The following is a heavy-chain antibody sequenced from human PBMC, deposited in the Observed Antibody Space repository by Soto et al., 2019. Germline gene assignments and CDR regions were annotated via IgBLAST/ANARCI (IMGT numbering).Heavy chain of an antibody. V-gene: IGHV1-18*01. CDR1: GYPFTSYG. CDR2: ISAYNGKR. CDR3: ARALIVASIRDAVEL. J-gene: IGHJ3*01. D-gene: IGHD5-12*01. Sequence: QGQLLQSGDEVKTPGASVRVSCRASGYPFTSYGISGVRQAPGQGLEWVAGISAYNGKRDTAEKFQGRVTMTLDTSTDTAHMELGDLTSADTAVYYCARALIVASIRDAVELWGQGTKVTVSS.